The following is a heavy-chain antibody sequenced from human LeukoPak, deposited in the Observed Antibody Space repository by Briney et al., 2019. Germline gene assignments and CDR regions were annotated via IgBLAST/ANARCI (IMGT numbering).Heavy chain of an antibody. V-gene: IGHV3-30*02. D-gene: IGHD3-10*01. J-gene: IGHJ6*03. CDR2: IRYDGNNK. CDR3: AQGSGYYYYYMDV. CDR1: GFTFSSYS. Sequence: GGSLRLSCAASGFTFSSYSMNWVRQAPGKGLDWVAFIRYDGNNKYYADSVKGRFTISRDNSKNTLYLQMNSLRAEDTAVYYCAQGSGYYYYYMDVWGKGTTVTVSS.